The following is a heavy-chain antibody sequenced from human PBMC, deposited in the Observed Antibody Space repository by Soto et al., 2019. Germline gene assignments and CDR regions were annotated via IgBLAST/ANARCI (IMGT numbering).Heavy chain of an antibody. CDR1: GYTFTSYA. CDR3: ARDRSSGWYYFDY. J-gene: IGHJ4*02. V-gene: IGHV1-3*01. D-gene: IGHD6-19*01. CDR2: INAGNGNT. Sequence: ASVKVSCKASGYTFTSYAMHWVRQAPGQRLEWMGWINAGNGNTKYSQKFQGRVTITRDTFASTAYMELSSLRSEDTAVYYCARDRSSGWYYFDYWGQGTLVTVSS.